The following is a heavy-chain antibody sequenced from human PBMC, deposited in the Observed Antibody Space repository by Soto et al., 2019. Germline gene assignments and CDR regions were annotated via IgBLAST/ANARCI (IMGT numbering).Heavy chain of an antibody. Sequence: PGGSLRLSCAASGFTFSSYWMSWVRQAPGKGLEWVANIKQDGSEKYYVDSVKGRFTISRDNAKNSLYLQMNSLRAEDTAAYYCARASIAARREYFQHWGQGTLVTVSS. V-gene: IGHV3-7*04. D-gene: IGHD6-6*01. CDR3: ARASIAARREYFQH. CDR1: GFTFSSYW. CDR2: IKQDGSEK. J-gene: IGHJ1*01.